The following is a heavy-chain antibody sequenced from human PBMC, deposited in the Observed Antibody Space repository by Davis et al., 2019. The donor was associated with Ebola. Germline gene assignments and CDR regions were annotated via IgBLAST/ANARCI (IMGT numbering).Heavy chain of an antibody. CDR3: AKDGLGDYGSMFGGGFDY. D-gene: IGHD3-10*02. CDR2: ISYDGSNK. CDR1: GFTVSSNY. Sequence: GGSLRLPCAASGFTVSSNYMSWVRQAPGKGLEWVAVISYDGSNKYYADSVKGRFTISRDNSKNTLYLQMNSLRAEDTAVYYCAKDGLGDYGSMFGGGFDYWGQGTLVTVSS. V-gene: IGHV3-30*18. J-gene: IGHJ4*02.